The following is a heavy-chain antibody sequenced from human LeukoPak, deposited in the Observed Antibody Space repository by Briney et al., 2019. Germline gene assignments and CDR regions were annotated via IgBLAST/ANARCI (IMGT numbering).Heavy chain of an antibody. CDR2: IYYSGST. D-gene: IGHD3-22*01. Sequence: SETPSLTCTVSGGSISSYYWSWIRQPPGKGLEWIGYIYYSGSTNYNPSLKSRVPISVDTSKTQFSLKLRSVTAADTAVYYCARDLKYGSGYPDAFDIWGQGTMVTVSS. J-gene: IGHJ3*02. V-gene: IGHV4-59*01. CDR3: ARDLKYGSGYPDAFDI. CDR1: GGSISSYY.